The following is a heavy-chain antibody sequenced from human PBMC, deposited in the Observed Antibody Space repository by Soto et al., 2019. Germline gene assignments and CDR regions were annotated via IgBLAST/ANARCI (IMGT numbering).Heavy chain of an antibody. V-gene: IGHV3-30-3*01. CDR2: ISYHGSNE. Sequence: QVQLVESGGGVVQPGRSLRLSCVASGFTFGSYAMHWVRQAPGKRLEWVAGISYHGSNEYYADSVKGRFTLSRDNSKSTLYLQMNSLRSEDTAVYYCARDPDSSGYYVFDYWGQGTLVTVPS. CDR3: ARDPDSSGYYVFDY. CDR1: GFTFGSYA. D-gene: IGHD3-22*01. J-gene: IGHJ4*02.